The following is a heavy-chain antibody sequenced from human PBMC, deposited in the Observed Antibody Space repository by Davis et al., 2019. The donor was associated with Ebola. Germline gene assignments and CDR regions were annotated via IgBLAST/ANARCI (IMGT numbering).Heavy chain of an antibody. V-gene: IGHV3-30*03. D-gene: IGHD1-14*01. CDR3: ATVRYDLGQAY. CDR1: GFAFNTYA. CDR2: ISYDGSNK. Sequence: GGSLRLSCAASGFAFNTYAMTWVRQAPGKGLEWVAVISYDGSNKYYADSVKGRFTISRDNSKNTLYLQMNSLGAEDTAVYYCATVRYDLGQAYWGQGTLVTVSS. J-gene: IGHJ4*02.